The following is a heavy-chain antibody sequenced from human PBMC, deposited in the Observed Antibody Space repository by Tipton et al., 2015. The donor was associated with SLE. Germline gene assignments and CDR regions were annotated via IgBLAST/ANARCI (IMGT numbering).Heavy chain of an antibody. Sequence: TLSLTCTVSGGSISSYYWSWIRQPPGKGLEWIGYIYYSGSTNYNPSLKSRVTISVDTSKNQFSLKLSSVTAADTAVYYCAREALYYYYMDVWGKGTTVTVSS. J-gene: IGHJ6*03. CDR2: IYYSGST. CDR1: GGSISSYY. V-gene: IGHV4-59*12. CDR3: AREALYYYYMDV.